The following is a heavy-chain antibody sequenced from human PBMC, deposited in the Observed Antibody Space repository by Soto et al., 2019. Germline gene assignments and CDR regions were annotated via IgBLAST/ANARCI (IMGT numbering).Heavy chain of an antibody. Sequence: EVQLVESGGGLIQPGGSLRLSCAASGFTVSSNYMSWVCQAPGKGLEWVSVIYSGGSTYYADSVKGRFTISRDNSKNTLYLQMNSLRAEDTAVYYCARDRSSRVLGAFDIWGQGTMVTVSS. CDR1: GFTVSSNY. V-gene: IGHV3-53*01. CDR3: ARDRSSRVLGAFDI. D-gene: IGHD6-6*01. CDR2: IYSGGST. J-gene: IGHJ3*02.